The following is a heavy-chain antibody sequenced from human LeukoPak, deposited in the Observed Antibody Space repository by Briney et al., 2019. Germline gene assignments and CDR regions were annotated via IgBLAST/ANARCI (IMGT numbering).Heavy chain of an antibody. CDR1: GGTFSSYA. D-gene: IGHD6-13*01. V-gene: IGHV1-18*01. J-gene: IGHJ5*02. Sequence: ASVKVSCKASGGTFSSYAISWVRQAPGQGLEWMGWISAYNGNTNYAQKLQGRVTMTTDTSTSTAYMELRSLRSDDTAVYYCARDRLVPRVWFDPWGQGTLVTVSS. CDR3: ARDRLVPRVWFDP. CDR2: ISAYNGNT.